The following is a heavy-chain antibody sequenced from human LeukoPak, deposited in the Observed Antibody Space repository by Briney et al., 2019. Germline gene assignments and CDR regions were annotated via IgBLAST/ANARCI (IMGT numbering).Heavy chain of an antibody. V-gene: IGHV4-4*09. CDR3: ARPTATPAGDYHYHYIHV. Sequence: SETLSLTCTVFGGSISGHWWSWIRRPPGKGLEWLGDIESTGRLNDNPSLRSRVTLSVDTSKNQFSLKVTSVSAADTAVYYCARPTATPAGDYHYHYIHVWGKGITVTVSS. CDR2: IESTGRL. D-gene: IGHD2-21*01. J-gene: IGHJ6*03. CDR1: GGSISGHW.